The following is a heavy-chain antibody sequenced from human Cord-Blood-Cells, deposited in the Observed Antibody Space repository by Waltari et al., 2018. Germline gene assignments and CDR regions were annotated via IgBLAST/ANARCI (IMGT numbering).Heavy chain of an antibody. CDR2: ISPGDSDT. J-gene: IGHJ6*03. Sequence: EVQLVQSGAEVKKPGESLKSSCKGSGYSCPSSLLGWVRLIPGKRRAWMGSISPGDSDTRYSTSFQGQVTISADKSSSTAYLQWSSLQASDTAMYYCARRRGYWSSTSCYTGYYYMDVWGKGTTVTVSS. CDR1: GYSCPSSL. D-gene: IGHD2-2*02. V-gene: IGHV5-51*01. CDR3: ARRRGYWSSTSCYTGYYYMDV.